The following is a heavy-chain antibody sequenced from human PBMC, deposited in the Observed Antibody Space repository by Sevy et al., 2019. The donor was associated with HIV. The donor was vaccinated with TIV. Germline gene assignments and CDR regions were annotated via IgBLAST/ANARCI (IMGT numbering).Heavy chain of an antibody. J-gene: IGHJ4*02. D-gene: IGHD1-26*01. CDR1: GFIFNQYW. V-gene: IGHV3-74*03. CDR3: TRGTYFFDNSPLYPFDY. Sequence: GGSLRLSCAASGFIFNQYWMNWVRQAPGKGLVWVARIYGDGSSPKYADSVKGRFTISRDNAKNTLYLQMNSLTVEDTGVYYCTRGTYFFDNSPLYPFDYWGQGTLVTVSS. CDR2: IYGDGSSP.